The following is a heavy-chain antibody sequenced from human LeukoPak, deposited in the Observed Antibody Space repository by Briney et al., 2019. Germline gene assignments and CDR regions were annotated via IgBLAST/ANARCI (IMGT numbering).Heavy chain of an antibody. Sequence: PGGSLRLSCAASGFTFSSYAMHWVRQAPGKGLEYVSAISSNGGSTYYANSVKGRFTISRDNSKNTLYLQMGSLRAEDMAVYYCARTTYYYDSSVRDVSGYYHMDVWGKGTTVTVSS. CDR2: ISSNGGST. J-gene: IGHJ6*03. CDR3: ARTTYYYDSSVRDVSGYYHMDV. D-gene: IGHD3-22*01. CDR1: GFTFSSYA. V-gene: IGHV3-64*01.